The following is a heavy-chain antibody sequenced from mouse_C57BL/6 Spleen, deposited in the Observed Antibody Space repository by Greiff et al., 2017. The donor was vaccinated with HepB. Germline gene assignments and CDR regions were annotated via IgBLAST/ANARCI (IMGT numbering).Heavy chain of an antibody. V-gene: IGHV14-3*01. CDR1: GFNIKNTY. CDR2: IDPANGNT. CDR3: ARDDYDGRSWFAY. D-gene: IGHD2-4*01. J-gene: IGHJ3*01. Sequence: EVKLVESVAELVRPGASVKLSCTASGFNIKNTYMHWVKQRPEQGLEWIGRIDPANGNTKYAPKFQGKATITADTSSNTAYLQLSSLTSEDTAIYYCARDDYDGRSWFAYWGQGTLVTVSA.